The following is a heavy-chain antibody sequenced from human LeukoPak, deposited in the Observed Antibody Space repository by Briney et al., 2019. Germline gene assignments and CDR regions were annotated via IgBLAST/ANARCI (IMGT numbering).Heavy chain of an antibody. CDR2: ISYDGSNK. D-gene: IGHD2-2*01. CDR3: ARGPGYCSSTSCSGLDP. J-gene: IGHJ5*02. V-gene: IGHV3-30*04. Sequence: GGSLRLSCAASGFTFSSYAMHWVRQAPGKGLEWVAVISYDGSNKYYADSVKGRFTISRDNSKNTLYLQMNSLRAEDTAVYCCARGPGYCSSTSCSGLDPWGQGTLVTVSS. CDR1: GFTFSSYA.